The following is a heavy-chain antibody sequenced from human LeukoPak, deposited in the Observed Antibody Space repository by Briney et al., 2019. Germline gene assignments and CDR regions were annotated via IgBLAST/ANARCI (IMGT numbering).Heavy chain of an antibody. CDR1: GFTFDDYA. CDR2: ISWDGGST. CDR3: AKDIGYCSSTSCYYYYMDV. Sequence: GGSLRLSCAASGFTFDDYAMHWVRQAPGKGLEWVSLISWDGGSTYYADSVKGRFTISRDNSKNSLYLRMNSLRAEDTALYYCAKDIGYCSSTSCYYYYMDVWGKGTTVTVSS. D-gene: IGHD2-2*01. J-gene: IGHJ6*03. V-gene: IGHV3-43D*03.